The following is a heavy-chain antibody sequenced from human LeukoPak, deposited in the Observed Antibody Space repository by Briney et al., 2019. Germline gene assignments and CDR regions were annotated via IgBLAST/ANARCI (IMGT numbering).Heavy chain of an antibody. V-gene: IGHV3-9*01. Sequence: GGSLRLSCAASGFTFDDYAMHWVRQAPGKGLEWVSGISWNSGSIGYADSVKGRFTISRDNAKNSLYLQMNSLRAEDTAVYYCAMEPLDYWGQGTLVTVSS. CDR1: GFTFDDYA. J-gene: IGHJ4*02. CDR3: AMEPLDY. CDR2: ISWNSGSI. D-gene: IGHD1-26*01.